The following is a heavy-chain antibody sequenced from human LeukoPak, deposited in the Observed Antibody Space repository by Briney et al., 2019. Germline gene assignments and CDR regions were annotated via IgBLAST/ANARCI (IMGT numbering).Heavy chain of an antibody. CDR3: ARDQRYCSGGSCYPDWFDP. V-gene: IGHV1-2*02. J-gene: IGHJ5*02. D-gene: IGHD2-15*01. CDR2: ISPNSGGT. Sequence: ASVKVSCKAPGYTFTGYYMHWVRQAPGQGLEWMGWISPNSGGTNYAQQFQGRVTMTRDTSISTAYMELSRLRSDDTAVYYCARDQRYCSGGSCYPDWFDPWGQGTLVTVSS. CDR1: GYTFTGYY.